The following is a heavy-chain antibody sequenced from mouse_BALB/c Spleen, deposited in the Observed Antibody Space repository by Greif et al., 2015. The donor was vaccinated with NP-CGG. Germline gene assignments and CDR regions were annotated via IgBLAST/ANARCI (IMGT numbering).Heavy chain of an antibody. CDR1: GYTFSSYW. CDR2: ILPGRGST. V-gene: IGHV1-9*01. CDR3: ARESNLCRDY. Sequence: VQLQQSGAELMKPGASVKISCKATGYTFSSYWIEWVKQRPGHGLEWIGEILPGRGSTNYNEKFKGKATFTADTSSNTAYMQLSSLTSEDSAVYYCARESNLCRDYWGQGTSVTVSS. J-gene: IGHJ4*01. D-gene: IGHD2-3*01.